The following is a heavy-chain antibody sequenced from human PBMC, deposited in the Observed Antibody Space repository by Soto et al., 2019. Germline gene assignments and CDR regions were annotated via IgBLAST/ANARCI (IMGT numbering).Heavy chain of an antibody. Sequence: QVQLQESGPGLVKPSETLSLTCTVSGGSVSSGSYYWSWIRQPPGKGLEWIGYIYYSGSTNYNPSLESRVTISVDTSKNQFSLKLSSVTAADTAVYYCAREGKPGVGWVPADYYYGMDVWGQGTTVTVYS. CDR1: GGSVSSGSYY. J-gene: IGHJ6*02. D-gene: IGHD2-2*01. CDR2: IYYSGST. CDR3: AREGKPGVGWVPADYYYGMDV. V-gene: IGHV4-61*01.